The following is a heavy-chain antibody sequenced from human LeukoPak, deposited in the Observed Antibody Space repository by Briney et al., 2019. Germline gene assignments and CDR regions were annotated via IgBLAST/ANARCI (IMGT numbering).Heavy chain of an antibody. CDR2: IKQDGSEK. CDR3: ARVDCTNGVCHGFDY. Sequence: GGSLRLSCAASGFTFSSYWMTWVRQAPGKGLEWVANIKQDGSEKYYVDSVKGRFTISRDNAKNSLCLQMNSLRAEDTAVYYCARVDCTNGVCHGFDYWGQGTLVTVSS. CDR1: GFTFSSYW. V-gene: IGHV3-7*01. J-gene: IGHJ4*02. D-gene: IGHD2-8*01.